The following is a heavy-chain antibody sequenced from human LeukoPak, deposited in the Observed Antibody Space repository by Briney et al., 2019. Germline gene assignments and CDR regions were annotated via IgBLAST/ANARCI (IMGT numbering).Heavy chain of an antibody. CDR1: GFTFSSYG. Sequence: GGSLRLSCAASGFTFSSYGMHWVRQAPGKGLEWVAFIRYDGSNKYYADSVKGRFTISRDNAKNSLYLQMNSLRAEDTAVYYCARETPDQYYYYYMDVWGKGTTVTVSS. CDR3: ARETPDQYYYYYMDV. V-gene: IGHV3-30*02. D-gene: IGHD4-23*01. CDR2: IRYDGSNK. J-gene: IGHJ6*03.